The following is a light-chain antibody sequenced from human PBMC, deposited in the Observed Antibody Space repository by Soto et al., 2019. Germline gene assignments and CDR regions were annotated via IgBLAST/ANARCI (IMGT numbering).Light chain of an antibody. Sequence: DIVMTQSPDSLAVSLGERATINCKSSQSVLYSSKNKNYLAWYQQKPGQVPKLLIYWASTRESGVPDRFSGSGFGTDFTLPISSLQAEDVAVYYCQQYYSSPFTFGPGTKVDIK. V-gene: IGKV4-1*01. J-gene: IGKJ3*01. CDR1: QSVLYSSKNKNY. CDR2: WAS. CDR3: QQYYSSPFT.